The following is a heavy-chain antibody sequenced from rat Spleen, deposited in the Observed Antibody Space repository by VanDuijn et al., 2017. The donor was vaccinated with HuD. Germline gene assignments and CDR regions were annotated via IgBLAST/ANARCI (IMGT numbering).Heavy chain of an antibody. CDR3: ARYGLITTISTYFDF. CDR1: GYSITSTY. Sequence: EVQLQESGPGLVKPSQSLSLTCSVTGYSITSTYWGWIRKFPGKKMEWMGFISYSGSTSHNPSLKSRISITRDTSKNQFFLQLNSVTTEDTATYYCARYGLITTISTYFDFWGQGVMVSVSS. CDR2: ISYSGST. D-gene: IGHD1-10*01. J-gene: IGHJ2*01. V-gene: IGHV3-1*01.